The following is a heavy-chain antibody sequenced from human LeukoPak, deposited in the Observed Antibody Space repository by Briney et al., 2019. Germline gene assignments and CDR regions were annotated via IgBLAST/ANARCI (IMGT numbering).Heavy chain of an antibody. CDR3: ARVKITIFGVVIKGYFDY. D-gene: IGHD3-3*01. Sequence: GASVKVSCKASGYTITSYGISWVRQAPGQGLEWMGGIIPIFGTANYAQKFQGRVTITADESTSTAYMELSSLRSEDTAVYYCARVKITIFGVVIKGYFDYWGQGTLVTVSS. J-gene: IGHJ4*02. CDR1: GYTITSYG. V-gene: IGHV1-69*13. CDR2: IIPIFGTA.